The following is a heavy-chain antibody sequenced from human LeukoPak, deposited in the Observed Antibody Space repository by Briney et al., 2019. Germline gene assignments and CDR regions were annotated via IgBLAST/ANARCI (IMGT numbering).Heavy chain of an antibody. V-gene: IGHV4-61*02. D-gene: IGHD3-3*01. J-gene: IGHJ4*02. Sequence: SETLSLTCTVSGGSISSGSYYWSWIRQPAGKGLECIGRIYTSGSTNYNPPLKSRVTISVDTSKNQFSLKLSSVTAADTAVYYCARDRRDFWSGYYQVDYWGQGTLVTVSS. CDR2: IYTSGST. CDR3: ARDRRDFWSGYYQVDY. CDR1: GGSISSGSYY.